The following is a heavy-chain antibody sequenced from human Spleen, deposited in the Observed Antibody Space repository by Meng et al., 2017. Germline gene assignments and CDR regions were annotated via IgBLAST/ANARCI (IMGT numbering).Heavy chain of an antibody. D-gene: IGHD3-22*01. J-gene: IGHJ4*02. V-gene: IGHV4-4*02. CDR3: ARVTHSSGYLAFDY. Sequence: QDQLQQWGAGLLKPSETLPLTCPFSGGSISNNNRWSWVRQAPGKGLEWIAEIYHTGSNNYNPSLKSRVTISVDKSKNQFSLKLSSVTAADTAVYYCARVTHSSGYLAFDYWGQGTLVTVSS. CDR2: IYHTGSN. CDR1: GGSISNNNR.